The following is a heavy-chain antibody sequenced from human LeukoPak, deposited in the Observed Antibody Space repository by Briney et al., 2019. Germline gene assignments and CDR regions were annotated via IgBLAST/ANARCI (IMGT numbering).Heavy chain of an antibody. CDR1: GYTFTSYG. Sequence: GASVKVSCKASGYTFTSYGISWVRQAPGQGLEWMGWISAYNGNTNYAQKLQGRVTMTTDTSTSTAYMELRSLRSDDTAVYYCARDAPKTYYDILTGYCFRSWFDPWGQGTLVTVSS. J-gene: IGHJ5*02. CDR2: ISAYNGNT. CDR3: ARDAPKTYYDILTGYCFRSWFDP. D-gene: IGHD3-9*01. V-gene: IGHV1-18*01.